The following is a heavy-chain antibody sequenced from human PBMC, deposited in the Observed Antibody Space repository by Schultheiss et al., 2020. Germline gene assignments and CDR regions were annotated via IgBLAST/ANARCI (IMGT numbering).Heavy chain of an antibody. CDR3: ARDGGGESFDY. V-gene: IGHV4-59*01. CDR1: GGSINNYY. CDR2: IYYSGST. Sequence: SETLSLTCTVSGGSINNYYWSWFRQPPGKGLEWIGYIYYSGSTHYNPSLESRVTISVDTSKNQFSLKLSSVTAADTAVYYCARDGGGESFDYWGQGTLVTVSS. D-gene: IGHD3-16*01. J-gene: IGHJ4*02.